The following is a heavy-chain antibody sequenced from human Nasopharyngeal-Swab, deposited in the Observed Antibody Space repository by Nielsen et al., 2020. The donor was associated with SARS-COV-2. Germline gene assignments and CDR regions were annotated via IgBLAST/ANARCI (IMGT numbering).Heavy chain of an antibody. J-gene: IGHJ5*02. D-gene: IGHD6-13*01. CDR1: GFTFSNYD. V-gene: IGHV3-13*01. CDR2: IGTAGDT. CDR3: ARARLGGQQLSWFDP. Sequence: ESLKIPCAAPGFTFSNYDMHLVPQATGKGLEWVSAIGTAGDTYYPGSVKGRFTISRENAKNSLYLQMNSLRAEDTAVYYCARARLGGQQLSWFDPWGQGTLVTVSS.